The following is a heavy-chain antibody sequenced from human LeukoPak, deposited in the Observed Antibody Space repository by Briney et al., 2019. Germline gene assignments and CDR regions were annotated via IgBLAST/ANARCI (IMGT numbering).Heavy chain of an antibody. CDR3: ARDLTVAGLDY. J-gene: IGHJ4*02. Sequence: PGGSLRPSCAASGFTVSSNYMSWVRQAPGKGLEWVSVIYSGDSTYYADSVKGRFTISRDNAKNSLYLQMNSLRAEDTAVYYCARDLTVAGLDYWGQGTLVTVSS. V-gene: IGHV3-53*01. CDR2: IYSGDST. D-gene: IGHD6-19*01. CDR1: GFTVSSNY.